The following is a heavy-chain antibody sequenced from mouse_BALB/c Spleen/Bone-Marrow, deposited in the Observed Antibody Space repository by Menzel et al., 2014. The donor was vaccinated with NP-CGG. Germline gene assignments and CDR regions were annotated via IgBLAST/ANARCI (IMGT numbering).Heavy chain of an antibody. CDR3: ARTFQPRRPMDY. J-gene: IGHJ4*01. Sequence: QVQLQQSGPELVRPGASVEMSCKASDYTFTSYWMHWVKQRPGQGLEWIGMIDPSNSETRLNQKFKDKATLNVDKSSNTAYMHLSSLTSEDSEVYYCARTFQPRRPMDYWGQGSSVTVAS. D-gene: IGHD6-1*01. CDR1: DYTFTSYW. CDR2: IDPSNSET. V-gene: IGHV1-74*01.